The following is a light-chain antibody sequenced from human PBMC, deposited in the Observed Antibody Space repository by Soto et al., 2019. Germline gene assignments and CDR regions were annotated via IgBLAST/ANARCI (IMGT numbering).Light chain of an antibody. Sequence: QSVVTQPASVSGSPGQSITISCTGTSSDVGGYNYVSWYQHHPGKAPELMIFEVSNRPSGVSHRFSGSKSGNTASLTISGLQTEDEGDYYCSSYTSSSTRVFGTGTKVTVL. V-gene: IGLV2-14*01. CDR1: SSDVGGYNY. CDR3: SSYTSSSTRV. CDR2: EVS. J-gene: IGLJ1*01.